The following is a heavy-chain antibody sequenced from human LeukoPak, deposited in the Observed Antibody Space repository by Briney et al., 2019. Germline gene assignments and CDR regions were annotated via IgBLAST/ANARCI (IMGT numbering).Heavy chain of an antibody. Sequence: PGGSLRLSCAASGFTFSSYSMNWVRQAPGKGLEWVSYISSSSSTIYYADSVKGRFTISRDNAKNSLYLQMDSLRVEDTAVYYCARDPYSGSYGPYYYYYMDVWGKGTTVTISS. CDR2: ISSSSSTI. J-gene: IGHJ6*03. CDR1: GFTFSSYS. V-gene: IGHV3-48*01. CDR3: ARDPYSGSYGPYYYYYMDV. D-gene: IGHD1-26*01.